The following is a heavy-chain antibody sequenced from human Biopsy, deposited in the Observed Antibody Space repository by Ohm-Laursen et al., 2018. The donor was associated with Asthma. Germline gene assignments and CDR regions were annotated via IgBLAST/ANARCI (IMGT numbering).Heavy chain of an antibody. CDR2: IHHSGTS. CDR3: ARIPRRSGSYFVDY. D-gene: IGHD3-22*01. J-gene: IGHJ4*02. Sequence: TLSLTCTVSGDSIISGGCCWNWIRQHPGKGLEWIGYIHHSGTSYFNPSLRSRVSFSRDTSKNQFSLRLSSVTAADMAMYYCARIPRRSGSYFVDYWGQGTLVIVSS. CDR1: GDSIISGGCC. V-gene: IGHV4-31*03.